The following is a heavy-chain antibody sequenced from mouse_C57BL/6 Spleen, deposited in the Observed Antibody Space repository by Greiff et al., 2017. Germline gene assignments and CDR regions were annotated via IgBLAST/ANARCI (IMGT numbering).Heavy chain of an antibody. CDR1: GYTFTGYW. CDR3: ARSPYYYGSRSYWYFDV. CDR2: ILPGSGST. V-gene: IGHV1-9*01. D-gene: IGHD1-1*01. Sequence: QVQLKESGAELMKPGASVKLSCKATGYTFTGYWIEWVKQRPGHGLEWIGEILPGSGSTNYNEKFKGKATFTADTSSNTAYMQLSSLTTEDSAIYYCARSPYYYGSRSYWYFDVWGTGTTVTVSS. J-gene: IGHJ1*03.